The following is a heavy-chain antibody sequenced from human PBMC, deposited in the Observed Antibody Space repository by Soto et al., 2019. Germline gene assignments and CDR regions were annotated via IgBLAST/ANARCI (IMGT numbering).Heavy chain of an antibody. D-gene: IGHD2-21*02. Sequence: QVQLMQSGAEVKKPGASVKVSCKASRNTFTNYYIHWVRQAPGQGLEWMGTINPSGGHTTYAQKFLGRVTMTRDTSTSTLYMELTSLRSEDTAVYYCARGGHVVVVTAAFDYWGQGTLVTVSS. J-gene: IGHJ4*02. CDR1: RNTFTNYY. CDR3: ARGGHVVVVTAAFDY. V-gene: IGHV1-46*01. CDR2: INPSGGHT.